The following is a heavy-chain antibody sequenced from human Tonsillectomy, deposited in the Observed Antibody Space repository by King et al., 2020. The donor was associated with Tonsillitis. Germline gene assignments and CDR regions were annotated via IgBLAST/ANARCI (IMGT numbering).Heavy chain of an antibody. CDR2: IKSKTDGGTT. V-gene: IGHV3-15*01. Sequence: VQLVESGGGLVKPGGSLRLSCAASGFTFSNAWMSWVRQAPGKGLEWVGRIKSKTDGGTTDYAAPVKGRLTISRDDSKNTLYMQMNSLKTEDTTVYYCTSEAITSSYYWGQGTLVTVSS. CDR1: GFTFSNAW. D-gene: IGHD3-3*01. J-gene: IGHJ4*02. CDR3: TSEAITSSYY.